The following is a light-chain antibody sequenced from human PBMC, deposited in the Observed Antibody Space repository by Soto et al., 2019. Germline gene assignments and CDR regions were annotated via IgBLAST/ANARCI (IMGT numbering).Light chain of an antibody. CDR2: GAS. V-gene: IGKV3-20*01. J-gene: IGKJ2*01. CDR3: QHYYNSQYT. Sequence: EMVLTQSPGTLSLSPGERATLSCRASQSVSSSYLAWYQQKPGQAPRLLIYGASSRSTAIPDRVSGSGSGTDFTLTISRLEPEDFAVYYGQHYYNSQYTFGQGTYLEIK. CDR1: QSVSSSY.